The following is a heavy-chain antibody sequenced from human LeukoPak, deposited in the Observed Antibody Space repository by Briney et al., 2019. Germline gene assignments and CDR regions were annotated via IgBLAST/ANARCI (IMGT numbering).Heavy chain of an antibody. CDR2: SSSSSSYI. V-gene: IGHV3-21*01. Sequence: GGSLRLSCAASGFTFSSYSMNWVRQAPGKGLEWVSSSSSSSSYIYYADSVKGRFTISRDNAKNSLYLQMNSLRAEDTAVYYCARGEDIVVVVAAREYYFDYWGQGTLVTVSS. J-gene: IGHJ4*02. D-gene: IGHD2-15*01. CDR1: GFTFSSYS. CDR3: ARGEDIVVVVAAREYYFDY.